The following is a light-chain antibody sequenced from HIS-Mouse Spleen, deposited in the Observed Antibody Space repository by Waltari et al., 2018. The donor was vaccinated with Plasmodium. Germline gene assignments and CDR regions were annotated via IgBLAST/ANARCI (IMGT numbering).Light chain of an antibody. J-gene: IGLJ3*02. Sequence: SYELTQPPSVSVSPGQTARITCSGDALPNTSAYWYQQKSGQAPVLVLYEDSKRPSGIPERFSGSSSGTMATLTISGAQVEDEADYYCYSTDSSGNHRVFGGGTKLTVL. CDR3: YSTDSSGNHRV. CDR1: ALPNTS. V-gene: IGLV3-10*01. CDR2: EDS.